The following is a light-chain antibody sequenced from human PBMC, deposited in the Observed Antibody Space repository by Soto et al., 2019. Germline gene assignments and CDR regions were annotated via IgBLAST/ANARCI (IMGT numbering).Light chain of an antibody. CDR1: QSVSSY. CDR3: QQRSNWPPVYT. Sequence: EILMTQSPATLSLSPGERATLSCRASQSVSSYLAWYQQKPGQAPRLLIYDASNRATGIPARFSGSGSGTDFTLTTSSLEPEDFAVYYCQQRSNWPPVYTFGQGTKVDIK. J-gene: IGKJ2*01. V-gene: IGKV3-11*01. CDR2: DAS.